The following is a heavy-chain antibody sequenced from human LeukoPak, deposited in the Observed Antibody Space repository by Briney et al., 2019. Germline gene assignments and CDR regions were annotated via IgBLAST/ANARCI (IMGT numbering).Heavy chain of an antibody. V-gene: IGHV4-4*07. D-gene: IGHD1-26*01. J-gene: IGHJ4*02. CDR3: ARENSGSYREFDY. Sequence: SETLSLTCTVSGGSISSYYWSWIRQPAGKGLEWVGRIYTSGSTNYNASLKSRVSMSVDTSKNQSSLKLSSVTAADAAVFYCARENSGSYREFDYWGQGTLVTVSS. CDR1: GGSISSYY. CDR2: IYTSGST.